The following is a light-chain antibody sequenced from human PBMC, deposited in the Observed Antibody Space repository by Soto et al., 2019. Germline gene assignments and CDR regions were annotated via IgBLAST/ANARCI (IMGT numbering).Light chain of an antibody. Sequence: QSALTQPPSVSGAPGQRVTISCTGSSSNIGAGYAVHWYQQLPGTAPKLLIYVNNNRPSGVPDRFSGSNSGTSASLAITGLQAEDEADYYCQSYDSSLSGSVFGGGTKLTVL. CDR1: SSNIGAGYA. CDR2: VNN. J-gene: IGLJ2*01. V-gene: IGLV1-40*01. CDR3: QSYDSSLSGSV.